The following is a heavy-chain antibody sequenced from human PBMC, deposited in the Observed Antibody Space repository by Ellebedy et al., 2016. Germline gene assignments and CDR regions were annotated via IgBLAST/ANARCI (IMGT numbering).Heavy chain of an antibody. CDR1: GFTFSNFG. J-gene: IGHJ5*02. D-gene: IGHD3-16*01. CDR2: ISYDGLTK. CDR3: ARGVGGTSLNWFDP. V-gene: IGHV3-30*03. Sequence: GGSLRLSXAASGFTFSNFGMHWVRQAPGKGLDWVGVISYDGLTKHYAGSVQGRFTISRDDSKNTLYLQMNSLRGEDTAVYYCARGVGGTSLNWFDPWGQGTLVTVSS.